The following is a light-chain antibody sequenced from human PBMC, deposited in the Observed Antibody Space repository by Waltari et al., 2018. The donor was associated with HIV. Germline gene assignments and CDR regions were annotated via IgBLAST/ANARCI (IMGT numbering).Light chain of an antibody. CDR2: WAS. V-gene: IGKV4-1*01. J-gene: IGKJ1*01. CDR1: QSVLYSSNNKNY. Sequence: DIVMTQSPDSLAVSLGERATINCKSSQSVLYSSNNKNYLAWYQQKPGQPPKLLIYWASTRESGVPDRFSGSGSGTDFTLTISSLQAEDVAVYYCQLYDNSAWTFGQGTKVEVK. CDR3: QLYDNSAWT.